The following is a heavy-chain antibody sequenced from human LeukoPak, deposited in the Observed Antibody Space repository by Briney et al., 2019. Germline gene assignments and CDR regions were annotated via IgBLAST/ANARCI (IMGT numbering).Heavy chain of an antibody. Sequence: GGSLRLSCAASGFSFSSYAMSWVRQAPGKGLEWVSAISGSGGSTYYADSVKGRFTISRDNSKNTQYLQMNSLRAEDTAVYYCARALYDSSGYYHGVFDYWGQGTLVTVSS. D-gene: IGHD3-22*01. V-gene: IGHV3-23*01. J-gene: IGHJ4*02. CDR2: ISGSGGST. CDR1: GFSFSSYA. CDR3: ARALYDSSGYYHGVFDY.